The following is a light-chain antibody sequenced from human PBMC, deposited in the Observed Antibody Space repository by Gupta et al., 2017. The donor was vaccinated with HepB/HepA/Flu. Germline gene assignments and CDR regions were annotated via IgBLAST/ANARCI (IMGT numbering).Light chain of an antibody. CDR1: QSVLYSSNNKNY. Sequence: DIVMTQSPDSLAVSLGERATINCKSSQSVLYSSNNKNYLAWFQQKPGQAPKLLIYWASTRESGVPDRFSGSGSGTDFTLTISSLQAEDVAVYYCQHDYSTPLGFGPGTKVEIK. CDR3: QHDYSTPLG. V-gene: IGKV4-1*01. CDR2: WAS. J-gene: IGKJ3*01.